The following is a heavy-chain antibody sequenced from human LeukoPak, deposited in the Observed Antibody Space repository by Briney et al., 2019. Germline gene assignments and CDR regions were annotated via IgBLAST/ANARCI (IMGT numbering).Heavy chain of an antibody. CDR2: IYSGGTT. Sequence: PGGPLRLSCAASGFTVSSNYMNWVRQAPGKGLEWVSVIYSGGTTYYADSVKGRFTISRDNSKNTLYLQMNSLRVEDTAVYYCARFSGSGSEFNYWGQGTLVTVSS. CDR1: GFTVSSNY. J-gene: IGHJ4*02. CDR3: ARFSGSGSEFNY. D-gene: IGHD3-10*01. V-gene: IGHV3-66*02.